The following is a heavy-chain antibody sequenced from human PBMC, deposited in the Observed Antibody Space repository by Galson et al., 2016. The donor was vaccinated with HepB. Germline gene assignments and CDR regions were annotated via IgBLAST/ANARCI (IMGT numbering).Heavy chain of an antibody. CDR2: IYPSDSDV. CDR3: TRLDTRGHYY. V-gene: IGHV5-51*01. J-gene: IGHJ4*02. D-gene: IGHD3-22*01. CDR1: GYSFTSYW. Sequence: VKKPGESLKISCKGSGYSFTSYWIDWVRQMPGRGLEWMGTIYPSDSDVRYSPSFQGQVTISADKSIGTAYLQWSSLKASDTAMYYCTRLDTRGHYYWGQGTLITVAS.